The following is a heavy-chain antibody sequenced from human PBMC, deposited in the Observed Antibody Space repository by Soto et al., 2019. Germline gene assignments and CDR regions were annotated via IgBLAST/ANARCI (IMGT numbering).Heavy chain of an antibody. Sequence: SETLSLTCTVSGGSISSGGYYWSWIRQHPGKGLEWIGYIYYSGSTYYNPSLKSRVTISVDTSKNQFSLKLSSVTVADTAVYYCARVRDYYDSSGYYYLPNWFGPWGQGTLVTVSS. CDR3: ARVRDYYDSSGYYYLPNWFGP. J-gene: IGHJ5*02. CDR2: IYYSGST. D-gene: IGHD3-22*01. V-gene: IGHV4-31*03. CDR1: GGSISSGGYY.